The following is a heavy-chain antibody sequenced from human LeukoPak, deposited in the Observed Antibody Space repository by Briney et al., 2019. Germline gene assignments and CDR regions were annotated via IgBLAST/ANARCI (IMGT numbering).Heavy chain of an antibody. CDR1: GGSISSGGYY. J-gene: IGHJ4*02. CDR3: ARGGVNRQSTGLRFGTRYYFDY. Sequence: SETLSLTCTVSGGSISSGGYYWSWIRQHPGKGLEWIGYIYYSGSTYYNPSLKSRVTISVDTSKNQFSLKLSSVTAADTAVYYCARGGVNRQSTGLRFGTRYYFDYWGQGTLVTVSS. D-gene: IGHD3-3*01. V-gene: IGHV4-31*03. CDR2: IYYSGST.